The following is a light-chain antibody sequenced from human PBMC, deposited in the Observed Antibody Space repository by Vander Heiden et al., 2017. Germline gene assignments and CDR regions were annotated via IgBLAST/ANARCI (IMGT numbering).Light chain of an antibody. V-gene: IGKV3-20*01. CDR1: QSVSSSY. CDR3: QQYDNLPLT. CDR2: GAS. Sequence: EIVFTQSPGTLSLSPGERATLSCRASQSVSSSYLAWFQQKPGQAPRLLIYGASSRATGIPDRFSGSGSGTDFTLTISRLEPEDFAVYYCQQYDNLPLTFGGGTKVEIK. J-gene: IGKJ4*01.